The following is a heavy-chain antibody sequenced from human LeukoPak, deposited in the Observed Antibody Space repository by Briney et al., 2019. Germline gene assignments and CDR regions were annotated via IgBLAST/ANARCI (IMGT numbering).Heavy chain of an antibody. Sequence: SETLSLTCAVYGGSFSGYYWSCIRQPPGKGLEWIGEINHSGSTNYNPSLKSRVTISVDTSKNQFSLKLSSVTAADTAVYYCARPSRSGIAAAGTFGYWGQGTLVTVSS. J-gene: IGHJ4*02. CDR3: ARPSRSGIAAAGTFGY. D-gene: IGHD6-13*01. CDR2: INHSGST. CDR1: GGSFSGYY. V-gene: IGHV4-34*01.